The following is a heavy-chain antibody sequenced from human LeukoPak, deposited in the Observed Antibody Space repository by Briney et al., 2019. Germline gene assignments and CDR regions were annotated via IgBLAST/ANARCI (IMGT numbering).Heavy chain of an antibody. V-gene: IGHV1-2*02. D-gene: IGHD3-22*01. Sequence: ATVKVSCKTSGYTFTDYYMHWVRQAPGQGLEWMGWIDPNNGGPNYAQKFQGRVTMTRDTSISTAYMELRRLRSDDTAVYSCARGSTTVIDQGDAFDIWGQGTMVTVSS. CDR3: ARGSTTVIDQGDAFDI. CDR1: GYTFTDYY. J-gene: IGHJ3*02. CDR2: IDPNNGGP.